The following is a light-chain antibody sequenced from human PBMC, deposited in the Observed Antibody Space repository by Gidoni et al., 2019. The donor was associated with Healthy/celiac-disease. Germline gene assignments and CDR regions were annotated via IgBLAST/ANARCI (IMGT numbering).Light chain of an antibody. J-gene: IGKJ3*01. CDR3: QQYDNLPFT. V-gene: IGKV1-33*01. CDR2: DAS. Sequence: DIQLPQSPSSLSASVGARVTITCQASQDISNYLNWYQQKPGKAPKLLIYDASNLETGVPSRFSGSGSGTDFTFTISSLQPEDIATYYCQQYDNLPFTFGPGTKVDIK. CDR1: QDISNY.